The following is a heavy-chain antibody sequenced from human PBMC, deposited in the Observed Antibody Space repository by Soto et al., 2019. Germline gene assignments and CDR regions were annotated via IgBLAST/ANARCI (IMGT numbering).Heavy chain of an antibody. Sequence: EVQLVASGGDLVQPGRSLRLSCATAGFDFPDYAMHWVRQMPGKGREWVSSISWNSLSMVYADSVKGRFTISRDNAQNILYLQMSSLRPEDTAFYSCAKSGGRRVEENNWFDPWGQGTLVTVSS. CDR2: ISWNSLSM. V-gene: IGHV3-9*01. J-gene: IGHJ5*02. CDR3: AKSGGRRVEENNWFDP. D-gene: IGHD1-1*01. CDR1: GFDFPDYA.